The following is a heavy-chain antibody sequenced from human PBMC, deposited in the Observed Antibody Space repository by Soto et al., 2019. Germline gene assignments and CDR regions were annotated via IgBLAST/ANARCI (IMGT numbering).Heavy chain of an antibody. D-gene: IGHD3-9*01. CDR3: ASGDYDILTGYPLGYFDL. V-gene: IGHV4-39*01. CDR1: GGSISSSSYY. Sequence: QLQLQESGPGLVKPSETLSLTCTVSGGSISSSSYYWGWIRQPPGKGLEWIGSIYYSGSTYYNPSLKSRVTISVDTSKNQFSLKLSSVTAADTAVYYCASGDYDILTGYPLGYFDLWGRGTLVTVSS. CDR2: IYYSGST. J-gene: IGHJ2*01.